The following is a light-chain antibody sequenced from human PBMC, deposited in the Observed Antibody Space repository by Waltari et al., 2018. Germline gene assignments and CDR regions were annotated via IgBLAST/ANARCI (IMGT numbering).Light chain of an antibody. CDR3: QQYGSSPPYT. CDR2: GAS. V-gene: IGKV3-20*01. Sequence: ELVFTQSPGTLSLSPGERATLPCRASQSVSSSYLAWYQQKPGQAPRLLIYGASSRATGIPDRFSGSGSGTDFTLTISRLEPEDFAVYYCQQYGSSPPYTFGQGTKLEIK. CDR1: QSVSSSY. J-gene: IGKJ2*01.